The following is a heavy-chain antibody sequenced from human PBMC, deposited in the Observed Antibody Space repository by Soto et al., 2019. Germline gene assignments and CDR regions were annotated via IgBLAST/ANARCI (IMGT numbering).Heavy chain of an antibody. Sequence: EVQLLESGGGLVQPGGSLRLSCAASGFTFSSYAMSWVRQAPGKGLEWVSAISGSGGSTYYADSVKGRFTISRDNSKNPLYLQMNSLRAEETVVYYCANRGGYYPDYYMGVSGKGTTVTVS. D-gene: IGHD3-3*01. J-gene: IGHJ6*03. CDR3: ANRGGYYPDYYMGV. V-gene: IGHV3-23*01. CDR2: ISGSGGST. CDR1: GFTFSSYA.